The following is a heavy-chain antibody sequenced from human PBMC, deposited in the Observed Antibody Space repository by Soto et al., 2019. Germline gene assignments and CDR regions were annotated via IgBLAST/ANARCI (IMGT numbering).Heavy chain of an antibody. J-gene: IGHJ4*02. CDR1: GFTFSSYS. D-gene: IGHD3-22*01. V-gene: IGHV3-21*01. Sequence: SLRFSCAASGFTFSSYSMNWNRQAPGKGLEWVSSISSSSSYIYYADSVKGRFTISRDNAKNSLYLQMNSLRAEDTAVYYCARDWYYYDSSGYSSIDYWGQGTLVTVSS. CDR3: ARDWYYYDSSGYSSIDY. CDR2: ISSSSSYI.